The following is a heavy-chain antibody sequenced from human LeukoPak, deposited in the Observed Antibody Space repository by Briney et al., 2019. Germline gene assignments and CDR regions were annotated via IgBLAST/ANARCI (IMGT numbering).Heavy chain of an antibody. CDR1: GTSFSRYY. V-gene: IGHV4-34*01. CDR2: INHGGGT. CDR3: ATYFYGSGSYHNHPNFDS. Sequence: PSETLSLTCAVYGTSFSRYYWSWIRQPPGKGLEWIGEINHGGGTTYNPSLKSRVIISIDTSKNRFSLNLSSVTAADTAVYYCATYFYGSGSYHNHPNFDSWGQGTLVTVSS. D-gene: IGHD3-10*01. J-gene: IGHJ4*02.